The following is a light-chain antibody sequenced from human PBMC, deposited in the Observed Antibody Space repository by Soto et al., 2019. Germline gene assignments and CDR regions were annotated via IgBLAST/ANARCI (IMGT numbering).Light chain of an antibody. V-gene: IGLV1-47*02. CDR3: AAWDASLIGHV. Sequence: QSVLTQSPSASGTPGQRVTISCYGSSSNIGSYPVYWYQQLPGTAPKLLINSDDQRPSGVPDRFSASKSGTSASLAISGLRSEDEADYYCAAWDASLIGHVFGAGTKLTVL. J-gene: IGLJ1*01. CDR2: SDD. CDR1: SSNIGSYP.